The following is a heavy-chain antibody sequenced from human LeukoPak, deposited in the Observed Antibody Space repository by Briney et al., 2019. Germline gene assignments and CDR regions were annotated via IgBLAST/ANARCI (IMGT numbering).Heavy chain of an antibody. CDR3: ARDAIPPKDITEIAAAGTGSDAFDI. Sequence: SQTLSLTCAISGDSVSSNSAAWNWIRQSPSRGLEWLGSTYYRSKWYNDYAVSVKSRITINPDTSKNQFSLQLNSVTPEDTAVYYCARDAIPPKDITEIAAAGTGSDAFDIWGQGTMVTVSS. CDR1: GDSVSSNSAA. D-gene: IGHD6-13*01. J-gene: IGHJ3*02. CDR2: TYYRSKWYN. V-gene: IGHV6-1*01.